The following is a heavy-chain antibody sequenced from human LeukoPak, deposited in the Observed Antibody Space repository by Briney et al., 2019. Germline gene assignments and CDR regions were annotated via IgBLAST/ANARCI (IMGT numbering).Heavy chain of an antibody. D-gene: IGHD3-22*01. Sequence: SETLSLTCTVSGGSISSYYWSWIRQPPGKGLEWIGYIYYSGSTNYNPSLKSRVTISVDTSKNQFSLKLSPVTAADTAVYYCARHSNYYDSSGYYYAFDYWGQGTLVTVSS. CDR3: ARHSNYYDSSGYYYAFDY. V-gene: IGHV4-59*08. CDR2: IYYSGST. J-gene: IGHJ4*02. CDR1: GGSISSYY.